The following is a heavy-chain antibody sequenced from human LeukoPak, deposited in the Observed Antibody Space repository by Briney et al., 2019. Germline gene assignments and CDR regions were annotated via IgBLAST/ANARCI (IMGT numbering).Heavy chain of an antibody. J-gene: IGHJ4*02. D-gene: IGHD1-26*01. Sequence: SETLSLTCTVSGGSISTYYWTWIRQPPGKGLEWIGYISYSGSTNYNPSLKSRVTISVDTSKNQFSLRLISVAAADTAVYYCARMYSGTSYYFDFWGQGTLVTVSS. CDR1: GGSISTYY. V-gene: IGHV4-59*01. CDR2: ISYSGST. CDR3: ARMYSGTSYYFDF.